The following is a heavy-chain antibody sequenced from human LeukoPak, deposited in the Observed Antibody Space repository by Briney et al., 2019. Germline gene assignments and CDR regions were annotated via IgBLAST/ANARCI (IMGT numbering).Heavy chain of an antibody. Sequence: GGSLRLSCAASGFTFSSYGMHWVRQAPGKGLEWAALIWFDGSNKYYADSVKGRFTISRDNSNNTLYLQMNSLRVEDTAVYYCARQTTVATDCWGQGTLVTVSS. CDR3: ARQTTVATDC. V-gene: IGHV3-33*01. J-gene: IGHJ4*02. CDR1: GFTFSSYG. CDR2: IWFDGSNK. D-gene: IGHD4-23*01.